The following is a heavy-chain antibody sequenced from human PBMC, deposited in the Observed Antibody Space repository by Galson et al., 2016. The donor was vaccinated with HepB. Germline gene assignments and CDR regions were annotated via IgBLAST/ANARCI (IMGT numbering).Heavy chain of an antibody. D-gene: IGHD3-16*01. CDR2: IYPGDSDT. CDR3: ASYDYHWGSFGL. CDR1: TYVFSPHW. J-gene: IGHJ5*02. V-gene: IGHV5-51*01. Sequence: QSGAEVTKPGESLKISCKASTYVFSPHWIAWVRQKPGQGLECVGIIYPGDSDTKYRPSFLGQVTITADMSNNTAYLQWGSLKASDTGTYYCASYDYHWGSFGLWGQGTLVIVSS.